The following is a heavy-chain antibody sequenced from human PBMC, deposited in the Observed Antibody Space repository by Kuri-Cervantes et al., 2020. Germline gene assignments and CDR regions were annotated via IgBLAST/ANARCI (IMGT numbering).Heavy chain of an antibody. J-gene: IGHJ4*02. V-gene: IGHV1-69*02. CDR3: ASIAAAGTSY. CDR2: IIPILGIA. D-gene: IGHD6-13*01. Sequence: SVKVSCKASGYTFTGYYMHWVRQAPGQGLEWMGRIIPILGIANYAQKFQGRVTITADKSTSTAYMELSSLRSEDTAVHYCASIAAAGTSYWGQGTLVTVSS. CDR1: GYTFTGYY.